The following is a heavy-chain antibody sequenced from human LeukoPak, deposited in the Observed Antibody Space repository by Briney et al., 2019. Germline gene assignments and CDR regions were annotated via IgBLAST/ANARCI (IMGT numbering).Heavy chain of an antibody. J-gene: IGHJ4*02. V-gene: IGHV4-39*07. Sequence: PSETLSLTCTVSGGSISSSSYYWGWIRQPPGKGLEWIGSIYYSGSTYYNPSLKSRVTISVDTSKNQFSLKLSSVTAADTAVYYCARDPYGDYVLDYWGQGTLVTVSS. CDR1: GGSISSSSYY. D-gene: IGHD4-17*01. CDR3: ARDPYGDYVLDY. CDR2: IYYSGST.